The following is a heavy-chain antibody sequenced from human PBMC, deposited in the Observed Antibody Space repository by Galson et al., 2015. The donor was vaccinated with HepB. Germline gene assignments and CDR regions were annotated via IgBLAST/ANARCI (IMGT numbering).Heavy chain of an antibody. J-gene: IGHJ4*02. CDR2: IRSKAYGGTT. CDR1: GFTFGDCA. CDR3: TRRGIYGDNMGMGYYFDY. Sequence: SLRLSCAASGFTFGDCAMSWFRQAPGKGLEWVGFIRSKAYGGTTEYAASVKGRFTISRDDSKSIAYLQMNSLKTEDTAVYYCTRRGIYGDNMGMGYYFDYWGQGTLVTVSS. V-gene: IGHV3-49*03. D-gene: IGHD4-23*01.